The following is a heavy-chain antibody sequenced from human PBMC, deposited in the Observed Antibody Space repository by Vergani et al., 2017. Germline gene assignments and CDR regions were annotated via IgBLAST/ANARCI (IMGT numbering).Heavy chain of an antibody. V-gene: IGHV1-69*01. D-gene: IGHD2-2*01. CDR3: AVGDCSSTSCYGLVGYYYYYMDV. J-gene: IGHJ6*03. CDR2: IIPIFGTA. CDR1: GGTFSSYA. Sequence: QVQRVQSGAEVKKPGSSVKVSCKASGGTFSSYAISWVRQAPGQGLEWMGGIIPIFGTANYAQKFQGRVTITADESTSTAYMELSSLRSEDTAVYYCAVGDCSSTSCYGLVGYYYYYMDVWGKGTTVTVSS.